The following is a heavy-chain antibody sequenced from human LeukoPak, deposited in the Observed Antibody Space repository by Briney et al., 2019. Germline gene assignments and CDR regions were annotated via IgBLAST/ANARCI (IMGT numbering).Heavy chain of an antibody. D-gene: IGHD3-10*01. V-gene: IGHV1-18*01. J-gene: IGHJ4*02. CDR3: ARHPVAQLLWFGEPTLDY. CDR2: ISAYNGNT. CDR1: GYTFTSYG. Sequence: GASVKVSCKASGYTFTSYGISWVRQAPGQGLEWMGWISAYNGNTNYAQKLQGRVTMTTDTSTSTAYMELRSLRSDDTAVYYCARHPVAQLLWFGEPTLDYWGQGTLVTVSS.